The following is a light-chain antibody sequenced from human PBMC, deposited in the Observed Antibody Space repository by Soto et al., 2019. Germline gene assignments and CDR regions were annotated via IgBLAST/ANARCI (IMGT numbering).Light chain of an antibody. CDR1: QRVSSN. J-gene: IGKJ4*01. Sequence: EIVMTQSPATLSVSQGERDTLSCRASQRVSSNLAWYQQKPGQTPKLLISVASTMATGIPARFSGSGSGTEFTLTISSLQSEEFAVYYCQQYNVWPLTFVGGTKAEFK. CDR3: QQYNVWPLT. CDR2: VAS. V-gene: IGKV3-15*01.